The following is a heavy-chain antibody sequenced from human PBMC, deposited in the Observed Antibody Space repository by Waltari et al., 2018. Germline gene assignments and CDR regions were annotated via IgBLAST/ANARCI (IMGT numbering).Heavy chain of an antibody. CDR2: IYYSGST. Sequence: QLQLQESGPGLVKPSETLSLTCTVSGGSISSSRYYWGWITHPPGKGLEWIGSIYYSGSTYYTPSLKSRVTISVDTSKNQFSLKLSSVTAADTAVYYCARDPRATNSVAGRGGDYWGQGTLVTVSS. D-gene: IGHD6-19*01. J-gene: IGHJ4*02. CDR3: ARDPRATNSVAGRGGDY. V-gene: IGHV4-39*07. CDR1: GGSISSSRYY.